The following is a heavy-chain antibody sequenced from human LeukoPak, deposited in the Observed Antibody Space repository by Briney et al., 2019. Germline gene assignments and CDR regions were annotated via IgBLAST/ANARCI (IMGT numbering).Heavy chain of an antibody. CDR1: GFTFSNYW. J-gene: IGHJ4*02. CDR3: ARHGDSDISGSSAGLDY. Sequence: PGGSLRLSCAASGFTFSNYWMTWVRQAPGKGLEWVANIRRDGNEKHYVESMEGRFIITRDNAKNSLYLEMDSLRVEDTAVYFCARHGDSDISGSSAGLDYWGQGTLVTVSS. V-gene: IGHV3-7*01. CDR2: IRRDGNEK. D-gene: IGHD3-22*01.